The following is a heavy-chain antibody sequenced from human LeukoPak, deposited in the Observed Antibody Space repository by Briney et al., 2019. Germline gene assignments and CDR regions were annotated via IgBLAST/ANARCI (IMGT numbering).Heavy chain of an antibody. J-gene: IGHJ4*02. Sequence: GGSLRPSCAASGFTFSNYAMNWVRQAPGKGLEWVSAISGSGGNTYYSDSVKGRFTISRDNSKNTLYLQMNSLRAEDTAIYYCAKGPMGRGFDYWGQGTLVTVSS. CDR3: AKGPMGRGFDY. CDR1: GFTFSNYA. D-gene: IGHD3-10*01. CDR2: ISGSGGNT. V-gene: IGHV3-23*01.